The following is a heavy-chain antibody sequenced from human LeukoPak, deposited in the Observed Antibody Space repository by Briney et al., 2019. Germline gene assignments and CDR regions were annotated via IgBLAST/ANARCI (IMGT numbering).Heavy chain of an antibody. J-gene: IGHJ6*02. CDR3: AKSSGYYYYYGMDV. CDR1: GFTFSSYA. Sequence: GGSLRLSCAASGFTFSSYAMSWVRQAPGKGLEWVSAISGSGGSTYYADSVKGRFTISRDNSKNTLYLQMNSLRAEDTAVYYCAKSSGYYYYYGMDVWGQGATVTVSS. CDR2: ISGSGGST. V-gene: IGHV3-23*01. D-gene: IGHD1-26*01.